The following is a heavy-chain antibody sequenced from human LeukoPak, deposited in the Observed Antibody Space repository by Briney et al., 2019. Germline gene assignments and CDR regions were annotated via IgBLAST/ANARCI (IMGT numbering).Heavy chain of an antibody. J-gene: IGHJ4*02. Sequence: GGSLLLSVASSGFYFRRYWMHWGRPPPGKGRVWVSRIKFDGNITAYADSVKGRFTISRDNAKNTLYLQMDGLRAEDTAVYYCARPYCSSTVCYWYFDYWGQGTLVSVSS. CDR3: ARPYCSSTVCYWYFDY. D-gene: IGHD2-2*01. CDR1: GFYFRRYW. CDR2: IKFDGNIT. V-gene: IGHV3-74*01.